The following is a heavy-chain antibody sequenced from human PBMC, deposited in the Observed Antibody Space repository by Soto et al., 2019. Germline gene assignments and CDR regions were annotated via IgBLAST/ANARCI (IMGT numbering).Heavy chain of an antibody. CDR2: IGTAGDT. J-gene: IGHJ6*02. Sequence: GGSLRLSCAASGFTFSSYDMHWVRQATGKGLEWVSAIGTAGDTYYPGSVKGRFTISRENAKNSLYLQMNSLRAEDTAVYYCARGGDFDFWSGYSDGMDVWGQGTTVTVSS. CDR1: GFTFSSYD. CDR3: ARGGDFDFWSGYSDGMDV. V-gene: IGHV3-13*01. D-gene: IGHD3-3*01.